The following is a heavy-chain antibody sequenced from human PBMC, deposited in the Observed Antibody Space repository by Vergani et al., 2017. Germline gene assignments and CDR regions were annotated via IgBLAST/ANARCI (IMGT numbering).Heavy chain of an antibody. CDR1: GDSISSGNN. J-gene: IGHJ5*02. Sequence: QVNLQESGPGLVKPSETLSLTCAVSGDSISSGNNWGWIRQSPGKGLEWISSVSHSGDTYFNPSLKGRVSISMDTSKNYFSLTLSSVTAADTAMYYCARRSSSYYFDIWGQGVLITVSS. CDR3: ARRSSSYYFDI. D-gene: IGHD3-22*01. CDR2: VSHSGDT. V-gene: IGHV4-38-2*01.